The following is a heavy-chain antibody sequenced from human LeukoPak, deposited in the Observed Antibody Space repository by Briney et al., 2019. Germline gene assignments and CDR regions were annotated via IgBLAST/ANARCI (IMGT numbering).Heavy chain of an antibody. CDR1: GYSISSGYY. D-gene: IGHD6-13*01. Sequence: SETLSLTCTVSGYSISSGYYWGWIRQPPGKGLEWIGYIYYSGSTNYNPSLKSRVTISVDTSKNQFSLKLSSVTAADTAVYYCARAGGEAAVAWFDPWGQGTLVTVSS. J-gene: IGHJ5*02. CDR2: IYYSGST. V-gene: IGHV4-38-2*02. CDR3: ARAGGEAAVAWFDP.